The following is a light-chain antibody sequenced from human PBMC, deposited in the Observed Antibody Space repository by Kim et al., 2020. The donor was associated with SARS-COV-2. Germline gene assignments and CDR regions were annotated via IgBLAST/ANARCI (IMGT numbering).Light chain of an antibody. CDR2: GHN. J-gene: IGLJ3*02. CDR3: QSYDSTTLWV. V-gene: IGLV6-57*02. CDR1: SGSIASNY. Sequence: KTVTSYCTGSSGSIASNYVQWYQQRPGSAPTTVVYGHNQRPSGVPNRFSGSIDSSSNSASLTISGLTTEDEADYYCQSYDSTTLWVFGGGTQLTVL.